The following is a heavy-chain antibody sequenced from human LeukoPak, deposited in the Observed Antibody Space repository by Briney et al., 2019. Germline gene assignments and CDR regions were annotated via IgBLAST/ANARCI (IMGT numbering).Heavy chain of an antibody. V-gene: IGHV3-30-3*01. J-gene: IGHJ4*02. CDR2: ISYDGSNK. D-gene: IGHD6-13*01. Sequence: GGSLRLSCAASGFTFSSYAMHWVRQAPGKGLEWVAVISYDGSNKYYADSVKGRFTISRDNSKNTLYLQMNSLRAEDTAVYYCARGHSSSWYAEPGFDYWGQGTLVTVSS. CDR3: ARGHSSSWYAEPGFDY. CDR1: GFTFSSYA.